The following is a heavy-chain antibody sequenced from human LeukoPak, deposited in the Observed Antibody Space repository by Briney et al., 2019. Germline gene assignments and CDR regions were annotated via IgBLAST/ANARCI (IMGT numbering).Heavy chain of an antibody. CDR3: ATPNPLWFGELVYPFDY. CDR2: FDPEDGET. D-gene: IGHD3-10*01. J-gene: IGHJ4*02. CDR1: GYTLTELS. Sequence: ASVKVSCKVSGYTLTELSMHWVRQAPGKGLELMGGFDPEDGETIYAQKFQGRVTMTEDTSTDTAYMELSSLRSEDTAVYHCATPNPLWFGELVYPFDYWGQGTLVTVSS. V-gene: IGHV1-24*01.